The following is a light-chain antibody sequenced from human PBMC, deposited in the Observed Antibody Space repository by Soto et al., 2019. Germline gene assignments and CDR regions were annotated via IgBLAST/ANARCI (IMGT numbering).Light chain of an antibody. CDR2: DVS. J-gene: IGLJ1*01. CDR3: SSYTGSTTLHYV. Sequence: QSALTQPASVSGSPGQWITISCPGTSSDVGGYNYDSWYQQHPGKAPKLLIYDVSNRPSGASNRFSGSKSGNTASLTISGLQAEDEADYYCSSYTGSTTLHYVFGTGTKVTVL. CDR1: SSDVGGYNY. V-gene: IGLV2-14*01.